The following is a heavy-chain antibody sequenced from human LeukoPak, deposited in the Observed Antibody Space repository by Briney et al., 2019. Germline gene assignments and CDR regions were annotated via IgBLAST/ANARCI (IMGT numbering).Heavy chain of an antibody. D-gene: IGHD2-2*01. CDR1: GGTSSSYA. Sequence: SVKVSCKASGGTSSSYAISWVRQAPGQGLEWMGGIIPIFGTANYAQKFQGRVTITADKSTSTAYMELSSLRSEDTAVYYCALRVVVPAANYNWFDPWGQGTLVTVSS. J-gene: IGHJ5*02. V-gene: IGHV1-69*06. CDR3: ALRVVVPAANYNWFDP. CDR2: IIPIFGTA.